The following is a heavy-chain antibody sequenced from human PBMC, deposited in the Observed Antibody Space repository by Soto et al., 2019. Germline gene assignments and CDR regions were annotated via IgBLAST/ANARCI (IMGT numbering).Heavy chain of an antibody. J-gene: IGHJ6*02. Sequence: GGSLRLSCAASGFTVSSNYMSWVRQAPGKGLEWVSVIYSGGGTYYADSVRGRFTISRDNSKNTLYLQMKSLRAEDTAVYYCARDPPATRHGMDVWGQGTTVTVSS. CDR3: ARDPPATRHGMDV. CDR2: IYSGGGT. CDR1: GFTVSSNY. V-gene: IGHV3-53*01.